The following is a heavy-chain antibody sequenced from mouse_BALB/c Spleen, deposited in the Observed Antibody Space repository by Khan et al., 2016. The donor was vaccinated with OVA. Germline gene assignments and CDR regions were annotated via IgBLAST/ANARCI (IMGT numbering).Heavy chain of an antibody. CDR3: ASGNYY. Sequence: QIQLVQSGPELKKPGETVKISCKASGYTFTDYSMHWVKQAPGKGLKWMGWINTETGEPTYADDFKGRFAFSLETSASTAYLQINNLKNVDTATYFCASGNYYWGQGTTLTVTS. CDR1: GYTFTDYS. J-gene: IGHJ2*01. CDR2: INTETGEP. D-gene: IGHD2-1*01. V-gene: IGHV9-2-1*01.